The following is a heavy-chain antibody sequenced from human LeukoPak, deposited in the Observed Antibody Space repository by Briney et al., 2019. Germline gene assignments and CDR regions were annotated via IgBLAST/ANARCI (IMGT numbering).Heavy chain of an antibody. V-gene: IGHV3-23*01. CDR3: AKRSGSYSPYYYYGMDV. Sequence: GGSLRLSCAASGFTFSSYTMSWVRQAPGKGLEWVSAISGSGGSTYYADSVKGRFTISRDNSKNTLYLQMNSLRAEDTAVYYCAKRSGSYSPYYYYGMDVWGQGTTVTVSS. CDR1: GFTFSSYT. J-gene: IGHJ6*02. CDR2: ISGSGGST. D-gene: IGHD1-26*01.